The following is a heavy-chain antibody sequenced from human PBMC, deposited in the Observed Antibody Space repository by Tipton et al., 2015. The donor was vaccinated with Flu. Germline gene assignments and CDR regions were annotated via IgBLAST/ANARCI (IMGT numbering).Heavy chain of an antibody. J-gene: IGHJ4*02. CDR2: ISHSGRT. D-gene: IGHD3-10*01. CDR1: DYSISSGYY. Sequence: TLSLTCTVSDYSISSGYYWGWIRQPPGKGLEWIGCISHSGRTYYNTSLKSRVTMSVDTAKNQFSQRLSSVTAADTAVYYCARSTYHYGSGSSDYWGQGTLVTVS. CDR3: ARSTYHYGSGSSDY. V-gene: IGHV4-38-2*02.